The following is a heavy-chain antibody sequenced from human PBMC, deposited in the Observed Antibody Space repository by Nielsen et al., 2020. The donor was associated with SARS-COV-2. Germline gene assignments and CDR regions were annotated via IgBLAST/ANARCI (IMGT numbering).Heavy chain of an antibody. V-gene: IGHV3-30*04. D-gene: IGHD6-19*01. CDR3: ARSAVGQYGDFDY. CDR1: GFTFSSYA. J-gene: IGHJ4*02. Sequence: GESLKISCAASGFTFSSYAMHWVRQAPGKGLEWVAVISYDGSNKYYADSVKGRFTISRDNSKNTLYLQMNSLRAEDTAVYYCARSAVGQYGDFDYWGQGTLVTVSS. CDR2: ISYDGSNK.